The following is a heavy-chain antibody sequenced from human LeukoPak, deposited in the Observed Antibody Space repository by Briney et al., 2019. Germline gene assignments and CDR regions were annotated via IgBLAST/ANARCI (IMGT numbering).Heavy chain of an antibody. J-gene: IGHJ4*02. Sequence: GRSLRLSCAASGFTFSSYGMHWVRQAPGKGLEWVAVISYDGSNKYYADSVKGRFTISRDNSKNTLYLQMNSLRAEDTAVYYCAKEGDGSGHFDYWGQGTLVTVSS. V-gene: IGHV3-30*18. D-gene: IGHD3-10*01. CDR3: AKEGDGSGHFDY. CDR1: GFTFSSYG. CDR2: ISYDGSNK.